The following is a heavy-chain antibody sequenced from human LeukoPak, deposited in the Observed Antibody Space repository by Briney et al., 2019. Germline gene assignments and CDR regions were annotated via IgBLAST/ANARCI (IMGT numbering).Heavy chain of an antibody. V-gene: IGHV1-2*02. D-gene: IGHD2-15*01. CDR2: INPNSGGT. J-gene: IGHJ3*01. CDR3: TRSKERTSSGDDKDDGFDV. Sequence: ASVKVSCKASGYTFTDYYMQWVRQAPGQGLEWMGWINPNSGGTNYAQKFQGRVTMTRDTSINTAYMELRSLRFDDTATYYCTRSKERTSSGDDKDDGFDVWGQGTMVTVSS. CDR1: GYTFTDYY.